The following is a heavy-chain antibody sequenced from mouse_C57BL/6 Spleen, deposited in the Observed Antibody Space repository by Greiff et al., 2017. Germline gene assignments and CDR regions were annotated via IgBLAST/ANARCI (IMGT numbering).Heavy chain of an antibody. CDR2: IDPSDSET. V-gene: IGHV1-52*01. CDR3: ARKAHYSNPGYFDV. CDR1: GYTFTSYW. Sequence: QVQLQQPGAELVRPGSSVKLSCKASGYTFTSYWMHWVKQRPIQGLEWIGNIDPSDSETHYNQKFKDKATLTVDKSSSTAYMQLSSLTSEDSAVYYCARKAHYSNPGYFDVWGTGTTVTVSS. D-gene: IGHD2-5*01. J-gene: IGHJ1*03.